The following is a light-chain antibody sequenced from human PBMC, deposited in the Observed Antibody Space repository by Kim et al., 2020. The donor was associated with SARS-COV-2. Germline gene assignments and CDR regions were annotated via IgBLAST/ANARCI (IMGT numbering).Light chain of an antibody. Sequence: AERHPVRITCQGGNLSSFYTRRYQQKPGRAPVLVIYCKNNRPSVNPDLFSGAISANDASLTITRGQPEDDADYYCSSPDSSSNHLVFGGGTQLTVL. CDR3: SSPDSSSNHLV. V-gene: IGLV3-19*01. CDR1: NLSSFY. J-gene: IGLJ2*01. CDR2: CKN.